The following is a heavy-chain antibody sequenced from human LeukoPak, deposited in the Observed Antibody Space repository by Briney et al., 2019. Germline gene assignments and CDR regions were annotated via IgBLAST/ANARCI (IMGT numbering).Heavy chain of an antibody. D-gene: IGHD2-2*01. CDR1: GFTVSSNY. Sequence: GGSLRLSCAASGFTVSSNYMSWVRQAPGKGLEWVSVIYSGGSTYYADSVKGRFTISRDNSKNTLYLQMNSLRAEDTAVYYCARGISPAKTYFDYWGQGTLVTVSS. CDR2: IYSGGST. CDR3: ARGISPAKTYFDY. V-gene: IGHV3-53*01. J-gene: IGHJ4*02.